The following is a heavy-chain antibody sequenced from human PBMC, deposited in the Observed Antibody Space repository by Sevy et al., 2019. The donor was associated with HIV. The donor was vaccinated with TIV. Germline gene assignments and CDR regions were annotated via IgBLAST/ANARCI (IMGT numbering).Heavy chain of an antibody. CDR3: ATVRGCSGGSCYSTLYYYYGMDV. V-gene: IGHV1-24*01. D-gene: IGHD2-15*01. CDR1: GYTLTELS. CDR2: FDPEDGET. Sequence: ASVKVSCKVSGYTLTELSMHWVRQAPGKGLEWMGGFDPEDGETIYAQKFQGRVTMTEDKSTDTAYMERSSLRSEDTAVYYCATVRGCSGGSCYSTLYYYYGMDVWGQGTTVTVSS. J-gene: IGHJ6*02.